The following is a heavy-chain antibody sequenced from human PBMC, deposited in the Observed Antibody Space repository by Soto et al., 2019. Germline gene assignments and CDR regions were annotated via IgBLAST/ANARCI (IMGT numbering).Heavy chain of an antibody. CDR2: ISAYNGNT. CDR1: GYTFTSYG. CDR3: ARDLGVPTMIVVGLYFDY. D-gene: IGHD3-22*01. Sequence: ASVKVSCKASGYTFTSYGISWVRQAPGQGLEWMGWISAYNGNTNYAQKLQGRVTMTTDTSTSTAYMELRSLRSDDTAVYYCARDLGVPTMIVVGLYFDYWGQGTLVTVSS. J-gene: IGHJ4*02. V-gene: IGHV1-18*01.